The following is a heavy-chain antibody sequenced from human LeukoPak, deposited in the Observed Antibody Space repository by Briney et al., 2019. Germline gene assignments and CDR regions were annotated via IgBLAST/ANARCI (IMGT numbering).Heavy chain of an antibody. V-gene: IGHV1-69*13. D-gene: IGHD6-13*01. Sequence: GASVKVSCKASGGTFSSYAISWVRQAPGQGLEWMGGIIPIFGTANYAQEFQGRVTITADESTSTAYMELSSLRSEDTAVYYCARVGQQLVLLPFLDYWGQGTLVTVSS. CDR2: IIPIFGTA. CDR3: ARVGQQLVLLPFLDY. J-gene: IGHJ4*02. CDR1: GGTFSSYA.